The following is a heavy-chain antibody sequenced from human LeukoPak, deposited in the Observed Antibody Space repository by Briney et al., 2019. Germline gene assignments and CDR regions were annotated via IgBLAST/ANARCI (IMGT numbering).Heavy chain of an antibody. CDR3: AGYYYDSSGYYSTNKLDY. CDR1: GGSINSYW. V-gene: IGHV4-4*07. J-gene: IGHJ4*02. D-gene: IGHD3-22*01. CDR2: IYTTGMT. Sequence: PSETLSLTCSVSGGSINSYWWSWIRQPAGKGLEFIGRIYTTGMTNYNPSLKSRVSMSVDTSKNQFSLKLSSVTAADTAVYYCAGYYYDSSGYYSTNKLDYWGQGTLVTVSS.